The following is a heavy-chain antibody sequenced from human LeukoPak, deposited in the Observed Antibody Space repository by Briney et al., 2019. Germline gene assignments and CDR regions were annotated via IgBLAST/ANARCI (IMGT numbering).Heavy chain of an antibody. CDR1: GYTFTDYY. CDR3: ARGALGLQSFDY. Sequence: ASVKVSCKASGYTFTDYYMHWVRQAPGQGLEWMGWINPNSGGTNYAQKFQGRVTMTRDTSISTAYMELSRLRSDDTAVYYCARGALGLQSFDYWGQGTLVTVSS. CDR2: INPNSGGT. D-gene: IGHD4-11*01. J-gene: IGHJ4*02. V-gene: IGHV1-2*02.